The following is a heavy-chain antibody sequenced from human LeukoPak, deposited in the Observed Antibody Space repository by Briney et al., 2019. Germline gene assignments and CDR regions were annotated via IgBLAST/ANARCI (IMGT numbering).Heavy chain of an antibody. CDR2: INPNSGGT. V-gene: IGHV1-2*02. CDR1: GYTFTGYY. D-gene: IGHD5-18*01. J-gene: IGHJ4*02. CDR3: ARGLVVVPARIENVYVDTAMDGDY. Sequence: ASVKGSCKASGYTFTGYYMHWVRQAPGQGLEWMGWINPNSGGTNYAQKFQGRVTMTRDTAISTDYMELSRLRSDDTAVYYCARGLVVVPARIENVYVDTAMDGDYWGQGTLVTVSS.